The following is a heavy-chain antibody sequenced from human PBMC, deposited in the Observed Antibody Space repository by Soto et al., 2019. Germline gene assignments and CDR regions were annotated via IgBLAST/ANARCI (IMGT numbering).Heavy chain of an antibody. CDR1: GGSVVSGSSY. D-gene: IGHD4-4*01. Sequence: PSETLSLTCSVSGGSVVSGSSYWNWIRQPPGKGLEWIGYIYYSGSTNYNPSLKSRVSISLDTSKNQFSLNLNSLTAADTAVYYCARDSYSHLWPWGQGTLVTVSS. J-gene: IGHJ5*02. CDR2: IYYSGST. CDR3: ARDSYSHLWP. V-gene: IGHV4-61*01.